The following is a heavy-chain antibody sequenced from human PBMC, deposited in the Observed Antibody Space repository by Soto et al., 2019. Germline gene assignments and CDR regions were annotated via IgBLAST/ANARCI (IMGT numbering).Heavy chain of an antibody. CDR1: AFTFNRFW. CDR2: ITGDGRYT. Sequence: VQLVESGGGLVQPGGSLRLSCAASAFTFNRFWMHWVRLVPGKGLVWVSRITGDGRYTSYADSVKGRFTISRDNANNTLYPQMNSLRVEDTAVYYCARHMGDAMDVWGQGTTVTVSS. CDR3: ARHMGDAMDV. V-gene: IGHV3-74*01. J-gene: IGHJ6*02.